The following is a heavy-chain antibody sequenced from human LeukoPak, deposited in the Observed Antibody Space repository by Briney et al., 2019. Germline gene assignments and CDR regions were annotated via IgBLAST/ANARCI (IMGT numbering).Heavy chain of an antibody. D-gene: IGHD3-22*01. CDR2: ISGSGPST. Sequence: GGSLRLSCAASGFTFSSYAMSWVRQAPGKGLEWVSSISGSGPSTDYTDAVKGRFIVSRDKSKNTLHLQMNSLRAEDTALYYCARLPTFYYDSSGYHYDYWGQGTLVTVSS. J-gene: IGHJ4*02. CDR1: GFTFSSYA. CDR3: ARLPTFYYDSSGYHYDY. V-gene: IGHV3-23*01.